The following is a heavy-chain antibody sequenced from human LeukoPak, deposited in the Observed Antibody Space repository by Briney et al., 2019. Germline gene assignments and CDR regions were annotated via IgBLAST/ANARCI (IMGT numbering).Heavy chain of an antibody. CDR3: ARHKTEKQWLVPLDY. V-gene: IGHV4-59*08. CDR1: GGSISSYY. D-gene: IGHD6-19*01. J-gene: IGHJ4*02. Sequence: SETLSLTCTVSGGSISSYYWSWIRQPPGKGLEWIGHIYYSGSTNYNPSLKSRVTISVDTSKNQFSLKLSSVTAADTAVYYCARHKTEKQWLVPLDYWGQGTLVTVSS. CDR2: IYYSGST.